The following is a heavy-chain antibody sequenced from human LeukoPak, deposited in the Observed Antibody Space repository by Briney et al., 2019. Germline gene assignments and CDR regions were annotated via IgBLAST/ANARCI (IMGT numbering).Heavy chain of an antibody. V-gene: IGHV4-39*01. CDR3: AYDYGRY. CDR2: IYYSGST. J-gene: IGHJ4*02. Sequence: SETLSLTCTVSGGSISSSSYYWGWIRQPPGKGLEWTGSIYYSGSTYYNPSLKSRVTISVDTSKNQFSLKLSSVTAADTAVYYCAYDYGRYWGQGTLVTVSS. CDR1: GGSISSSSYY. D-gene: IGHD4-17*01.